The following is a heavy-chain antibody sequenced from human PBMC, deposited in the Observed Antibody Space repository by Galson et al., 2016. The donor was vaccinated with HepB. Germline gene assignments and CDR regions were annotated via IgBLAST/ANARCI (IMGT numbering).Heavy chain of an antibody. CDR3: ARGAATIAGAFDY. V-gene: IGHV4-61*08. CDR1: SGSINSDGYY. CDR2: SSNSGTT. D-gene: IGHD5-12*01. Sequence: ETLSLTCTVSSGSINSDGYYWTWLRQHSGKGLEWIGFSSNSGTTDYNPSLQSRVTISVDTSENKFSLKLKSVTAADTAVYYCARGAATIAGAFDYWGQGTLVTVSS. J-gene: IGHJ4*02.